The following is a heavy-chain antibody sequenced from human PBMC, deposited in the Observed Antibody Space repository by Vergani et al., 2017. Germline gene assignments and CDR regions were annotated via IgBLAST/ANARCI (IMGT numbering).Heavy chain of an antibody. CDR2: IYYSGST. D-gene: IGHD3-10*01. J-gene: IGHJ5*02. CDR3: ARHFYYGSGSYYSNWFDP. Sequence: QLQLQESGPGLVKPSATLSLTCSVSGASIRSSNYYWGWIRQPPGKGLEWIASIYYSGSTYYNPSLKSRVTISVDTSKNQFSLKLSSVTAADTAVYFCARHFYYGSGSYYSNWFDPWGQGTLVTVSS. V-gene: IGHV4-39*01. CDR1: GASIRSSNYY.